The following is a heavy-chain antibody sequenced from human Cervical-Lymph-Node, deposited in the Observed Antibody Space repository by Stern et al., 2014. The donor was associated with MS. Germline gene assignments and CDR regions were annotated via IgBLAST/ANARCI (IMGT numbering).Heavy chain of an antibody. CDR3: VRVSVSYALDY. D-gene: IGHD3-16*01. CDR1: GFTFSDHY. CDR2: IRKNTNSYTT. Sequence: EVQLVESGGGLVQPGGSLRLSCAASGFTFSDHYMGWVRQAPGKGLEWVGGIRKNTNSYTTEYAASVKGRFTISRDDSENSVFLQMNSLKTEDTAVYFCVRVSVSYALDYWGQGTLVTVAS. J-gene: IGHJ4*02. V-gene: IGHV3-72*01.